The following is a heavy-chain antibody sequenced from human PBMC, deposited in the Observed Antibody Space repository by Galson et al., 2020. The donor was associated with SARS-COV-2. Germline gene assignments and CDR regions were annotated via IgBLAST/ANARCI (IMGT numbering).Heavy chain of an antibody. D-gene: IGHD6-6*01. CDR3: ARGAALPGYYYYRDV. J-gene: IGHJ6*03. V-gene: IGHV1-3*01. Sequence: ASVKVSCKASGYTFTSYAMHWVRQAPGQRLEWMGWINAGNGNTKYSQKFQGRVTITRDTSASTAYMELSSLRSEDTAVYYCARGAALPGYYYYRDVWGKGTTVTVSS. CDR2: INAGNGNT. CDR1: GYTFTSYA.